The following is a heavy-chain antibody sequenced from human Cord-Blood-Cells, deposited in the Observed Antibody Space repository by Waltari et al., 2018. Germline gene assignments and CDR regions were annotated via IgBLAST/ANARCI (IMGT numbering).Heavy chain of an antibody. CDR3: ARTLGNYDAFDI. CDR1: GYTFTGNY. J-gene: IGHJ3*02. V-gene: IGHV1-2*02. Sequence: QVQLVQSGAEVKKPGASVKVSCTASGYTFTGNYMHWERQAPGQGLEWMGWINPNSGGTNYAQKFQGRVTMTRDTSISTAYMELSRLRSDDTAVYYCARTLGNYDAFDIWGQGTMVTVSS. D-gene: IGHD1-7*01. CDR2: INPNSGGT.